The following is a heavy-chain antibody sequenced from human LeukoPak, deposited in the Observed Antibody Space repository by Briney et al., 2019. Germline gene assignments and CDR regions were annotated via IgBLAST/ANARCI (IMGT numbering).Heavy chain of an antibody. CDR3: ASTPRTGYSSGWYEGWFDP. CDR2: IYYSGRT. CDR1: GGSISSGDYY. J-gene: IGHJ5*02. V-gene: IGHV4-30-4*08. Sequence: PSQTLSLTCTVSGGSISSGDYYWSWIRQPPGKGLEWIGYIYYSGRTYYNPSLKSRVTISVDTSKNQFSLKLSSVTAADTAVYYCASTPRTGYSSGWYEGWFDPWGQGTLVTVSS. D-gene: IGHD6-19*01.